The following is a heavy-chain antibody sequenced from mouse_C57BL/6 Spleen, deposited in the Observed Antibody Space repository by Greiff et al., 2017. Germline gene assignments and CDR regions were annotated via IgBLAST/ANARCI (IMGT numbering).Heavy chain of an antibody. Sequence: VQLQESGPELVKPGASVKISCKASGYAFSSSWMNWVKQRPGKGLEWIGRIYPGDGDTNYNGKFKGKATLTADKSSSTAYMQLSSLTSEDSAVYFCAREEAYWGQGTLVTVSA. CDR2: IYPGDGDT. CDR3: AREEAY. J-gene: IGHJ3*01. CDR1: GYAFSSSW. V-gene: IGHV1-82*01.